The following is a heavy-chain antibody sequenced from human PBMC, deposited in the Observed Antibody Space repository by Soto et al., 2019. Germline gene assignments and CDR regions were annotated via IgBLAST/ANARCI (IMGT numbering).Heavy chain of an antibody. D-gene: IGHD6-13*01. CDR2: IPTTSTPI. V-gene: IGHV3-48*01. J-gene: IGHJ2*01. Sequence: GGSLRLSCAASGFTFSSYNMVWVRQAPGKGLEWLSYIPTTSTPIYYADSVRGRFTISRDNAKNSLYLQMNSLRAEDTAVYYCARIIAAAGGRRYFDLWGRGTLVTVSS. CDR3: ARIIAAAGGRRYFDL. CDR1: GFTFSSYN.